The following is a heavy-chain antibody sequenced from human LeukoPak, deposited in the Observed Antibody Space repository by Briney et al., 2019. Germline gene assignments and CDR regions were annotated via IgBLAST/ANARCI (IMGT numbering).Heavy chain of an antibody. CDR1: DDSITMYY. D-gene: IGHD1-1*01. J-gene: IGHJ6*03. V-gene: IGHV4-59*01. Sequence: SETASLTCSVSDDSITMYYWTWIRQPPGKGLEWIGYVDHTGSTNFNPSLNGRVSISRDTTNNLFSLRLRSVTAADTAVYFCARGRVSSSTWYSTYYYYFYMDVWGKGTTVTVSS. CDR3: ARGRVSSSTWYSTYYYYFYMDV. CDR2: VDHTGST.